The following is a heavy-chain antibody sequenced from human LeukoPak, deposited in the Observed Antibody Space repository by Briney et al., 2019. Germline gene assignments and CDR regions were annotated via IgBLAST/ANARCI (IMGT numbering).Heavy chain of an antibody. CDR3: ARGRRRCSSTSCYTKRPDYWFDP. CDR1: GYTFTSYD. D-gene: IGHD2-2*02. Sequence: ASVKVSCKASGYTFTSYDINWVRQATGRGLEWMGWMNPNSGNTGYAQKFQGRVTITRNTSISTAYMELSSLRSEDTAVYYCARGRRRCSSTSCYTKRPDYWFDPWGQGTLVTVSS. CDR2: MNPNSGNT. V-gene: IGHV1-8*03. J-gene: IGHJ5*02.